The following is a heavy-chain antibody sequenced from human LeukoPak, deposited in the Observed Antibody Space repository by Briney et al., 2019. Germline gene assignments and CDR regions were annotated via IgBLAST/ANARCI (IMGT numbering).Heavy chain of an antibody. CDR3: ARDPVHSSGWFAVSYYYMDV. CDR1: GFTFSRHW. Sequence: PGGSLRLSCAASGFTFSRHWMSWVRQAPGKGLEWVANVKQDGSEEFYVDSVKGRFTISRDNAKNSPYLQMNSLRAEDTAVYYCARDPVHSSGWFAVSYYYMDVWGKGTTVTVPS. CDR2: VKQDGSEE. D-gene: IGHD6-19*01. J-gene: IGHJ6*03. V-gene: IGHV3-7*01.